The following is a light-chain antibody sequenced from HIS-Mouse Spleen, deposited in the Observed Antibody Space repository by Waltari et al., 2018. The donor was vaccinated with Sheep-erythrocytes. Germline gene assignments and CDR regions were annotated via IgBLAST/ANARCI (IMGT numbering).Light chain of an antibody. V-gene: IGKV4-1*01. CDR2: WAS. Sequence: DIVMTQSSESLAVSLGQRATTNCKSSQSVLYSSNNKNYFAWYQQKPGQPPKLLIYWASTRESGVPDRFSGSGSGTDFTLTISSLQVEDVAVYYCQQYYSTLTFGGGTKVEIK. CDR3: QQYYSTLT. J-gene: IGKJ4*01. CDR1: QSVLYSSNNKNY.